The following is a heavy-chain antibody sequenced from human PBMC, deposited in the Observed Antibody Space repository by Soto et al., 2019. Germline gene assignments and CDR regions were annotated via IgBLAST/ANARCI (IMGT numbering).Heavy chain of an antibody. CDR3: AAGGSGSYRLGWNYYYGMDV. D-gene: IGHD1-26*01. CDR2: IYYSGST. CDR1: GGSISSSSYY. J-gene: IGHJ6*02. V-gene: IGHV4-39*01. Sequence: SETLSLTCTVSGGSISSSSYYWGWIRQPPGKGLEWIGSIYYSGSTYYNPSLKSRVTISVDTSKNQFSLKLSSVTAADTAVNYCAAGGSGSYRLGWNYYYGMDVWGQGTTVTVSS.